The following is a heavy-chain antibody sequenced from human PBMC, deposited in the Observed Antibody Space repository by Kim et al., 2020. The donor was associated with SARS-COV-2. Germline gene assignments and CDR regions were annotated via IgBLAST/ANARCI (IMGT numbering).Heavy chain of an antibody. D-gene: IGHD6-19*01. V-gene: IGHV4-39*07. CDR1: GGSISSTSYY. CDR3: ARSSSGWYGKLDY. Sequence: SETLSLTCTVSGGSISSTSYYWGWIRQPPGKGLEWIGSIYYSGSTYYNPSLKSRVTISVDTSKNQFSLRLSSVTAADTAVYYCARSSSGWYGKLDYWGQGTLVTVSS. CDR2: IYYSGST. J-gene: IGHJ4*02.